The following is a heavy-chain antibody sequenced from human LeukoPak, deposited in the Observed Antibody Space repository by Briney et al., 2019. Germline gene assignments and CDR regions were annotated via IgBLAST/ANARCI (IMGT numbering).Heavy chain of an antibody. CDR1: GGSISSSDYY. CDR3: ARPSLGYSSGADAFDI. CDR2: IYYSGNT. D-gene: IGHD6-19*01. Sequence: SETLSLTCTVSGGSISSSDYYWAWIRQPPGAGLEWIGSIYYSGNTFYSPSLKSRVTISVDTSKNQFSLRLSSVTAADTAVYYCARPSLGYSSGADAFDIWGQGTMVTVSS. V-gene: IGHV4-39*01. J-gene: IGHJ3*02.